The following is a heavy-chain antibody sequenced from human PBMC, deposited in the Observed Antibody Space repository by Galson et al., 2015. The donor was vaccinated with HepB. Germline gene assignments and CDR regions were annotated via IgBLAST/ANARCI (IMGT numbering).Heavy chain of an antibody. CDR3: ARDHNVLRFLEWLPYPVFFDY. CDR1: GFTFSSYS. Sequence: SLRLSCAASGFTFSSYSMNWVRQAPGKGLEWVSYISSSSSTIYYADSVKGRFTISRDNAKNSLYLQMNSLRAEDTAVYYCARDHNVLRFLEWLPYPVFFDYWGQGTLVTVSS. J-gene: IGHJ4*02. V-gene: IGHV3-48*01. CDR2: ISSSSSTI. D-gene: IGHD3-3*01.